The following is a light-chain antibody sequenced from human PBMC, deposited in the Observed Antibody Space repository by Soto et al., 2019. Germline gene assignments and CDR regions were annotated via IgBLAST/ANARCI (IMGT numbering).Light chain of an antibody. CDR1: QSVSSN. CDR2: DAS. Sequence: EIVMAQSPATLSVSPGERATLSCRASQSVSSNLAWYQQNPGQAPRLLMYDASTRATGIPARFSGSGSGTEFTLTISSLQSEDFAVYYCQQYINWPLTFGGGTKVDIK. CDR3: QQYINWPLT. J-gene: IGKJ4*01. V-gene: IGKV3-15*01.